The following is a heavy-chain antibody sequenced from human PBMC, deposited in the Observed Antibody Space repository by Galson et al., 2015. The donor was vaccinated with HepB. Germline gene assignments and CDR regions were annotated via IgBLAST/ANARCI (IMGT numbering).Heavy chain of an antibody. CDR2: VNPFNGDT. CDR1: GYIFTTYG. V-gene: IGHV1-18*01. Sequence: QSGAEVKKPGASVKVSCRTSGYIFTTYGINWVRQAPGQGYEWMGWVNPFNGDTNYAQKFQGRVTMTTDTSTNTAYMELRSLRYGDTALYYCARGGLATIGGPTFDSWGQGTLVSVSS. J-gene: IGHJ4*02. D-gene: IGHD5-24*01. CDR3: ARGGLATIGGPTFDS.